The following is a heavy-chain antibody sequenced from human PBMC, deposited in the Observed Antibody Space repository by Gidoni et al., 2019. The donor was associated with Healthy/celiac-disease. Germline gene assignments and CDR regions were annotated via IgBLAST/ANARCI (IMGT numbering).Heavy chain of an antibody. CDR2: IYYGGST. V-gene: IGHV4-59*01. CDR3: ARDIVGATSEGNWFDP. J-gene: IGHJ5*02. CDR1: GGSISSYY. D-gene: IGHD1-26*01. Sequence: QVQLQESGPGLVKPSETLSLTCTVSGGSISSYYWSWIRQPPGKGLEWIGYIYYGGSTNYNPALKSRVTISVDTSKNQFSLKLSSVTAADTAVYYCARDIVGATSEGNWFDPWGQGTLVTVSS.